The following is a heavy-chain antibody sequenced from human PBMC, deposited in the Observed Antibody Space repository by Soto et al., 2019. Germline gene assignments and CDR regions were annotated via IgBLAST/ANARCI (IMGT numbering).Heavy chain of an antibody. Sequence: SETLSLTCGVSGGSLSGATYSWNWIRQPPGKGLEWIGYIFPSGTTYYNPSLKSRVTISIDVSKNQFYLSLRSLTAADTAVYYCARSREFDYWSQGTLVTVSS. CDR2: IFPSGTT. CDR3: ARSREFDY. V-gene: IGHV4-30-2*01. CDR1: GGSLSGATYS. J-gene: IGHJ4*02.